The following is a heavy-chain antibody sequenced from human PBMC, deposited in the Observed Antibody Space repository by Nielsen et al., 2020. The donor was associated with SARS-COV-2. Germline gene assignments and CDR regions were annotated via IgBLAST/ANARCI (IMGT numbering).Heavy chain of an antibody. CDR3: AKEYRDFDH. Sequence: GESLKISCVASGFTFSTYYMHWVRQAPGRGLEWVAFIKNDGSDELYGDSVEGRFTISRDNSKNTLYLQMNSLRPEDTAVYYCAKEYRDFDHWGQGTLVTVSS. J-gene: IGHJ4*02. V-gene: IGHV3-30*02. D-gene: IGHD1-14*01. CDR1: GFTFSTYY. CDR2: IKNDGSDE.